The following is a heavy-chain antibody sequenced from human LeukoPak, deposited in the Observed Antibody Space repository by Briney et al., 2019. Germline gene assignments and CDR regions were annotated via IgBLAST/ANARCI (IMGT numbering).Heavy chain of an antibody. V-gene: IGHV4-28*01. J-gene: IGHJ4*02. D-gene: IGHD3-10*01. CDR3: ARKENVYYYFDY. CDR1: GYSITSSSW. CDR2: IYHSGTT. Sequence: SDTLSLTCAVSGYSITSSSWWGWIRQPPGKGLEWIGYIYHSGTTYYNPSLQSRVTMSVDTSKNQFSLKLSSVTAVDTAVYYCARKENVYYYFDYWGQGILVTVSS.